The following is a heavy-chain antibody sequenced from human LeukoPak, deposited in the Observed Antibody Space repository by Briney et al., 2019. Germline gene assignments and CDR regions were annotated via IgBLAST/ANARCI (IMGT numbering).Heavy chain of an antibody. V-gene: IGHV1-2*02. D-gene: IGHD2-15*01. Sequence: ASVRVSCKASGYRFIDYYMHWIRQAPGQGLEWMGWVKPDSGATKYPQEFQGRVTMTRDTSISTAYMELSRLRSDDTAVYYCARGGRLYCSGGSCYFREYYFDYWGQGTLVTVSS. CDR2: VKPDSGAT. CDR3: ARGGRLYCSGGSCYFREYYFDY. CDR1: GYRFIDYY. J-gene: IGHJ4*02.